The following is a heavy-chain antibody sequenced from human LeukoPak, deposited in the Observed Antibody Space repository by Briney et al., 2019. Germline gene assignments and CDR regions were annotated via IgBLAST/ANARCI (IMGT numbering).Heavy chain of an antibody. CDR3: ARDRGGALDY. J-gene: IGHJ4*02. V-gene: IGHV3-48*04. Sequence: GSLRLSCAASGFTFRSYSMNWVRQAPGKGLEWVSYISSGNSTVYYADSVKGRLTISRDDAKNSLNLQMNSLRAEDTAVYYCARDRGGALDYWGQGTLVTVSS. CDR2: ISSGNSTV. D-gene: IGHD3-10*01. CDR1: GFTFRSYS.